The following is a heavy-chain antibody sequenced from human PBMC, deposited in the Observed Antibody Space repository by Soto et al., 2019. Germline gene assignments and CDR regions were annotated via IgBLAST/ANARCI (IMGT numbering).Heavy chain of an antibody. J-gene: IGHJ5*02. CDR2: IYYSGST. D-gene: IGHD4-17*01. Sequence: SETLSLTCTVSGGSISSSSYYWSWIRQHPGKGLEWIGYIYYSGSTYYNPSLKSRVTISVDTSKNQFSLKLSSVTAADTAVYYCARALTTVTLFDPWGQGTLVTVSS. CDR3: ARALTTVTLFDP. CDR1: GGSISSSSYY. V-gene: IGHV4-31*03.